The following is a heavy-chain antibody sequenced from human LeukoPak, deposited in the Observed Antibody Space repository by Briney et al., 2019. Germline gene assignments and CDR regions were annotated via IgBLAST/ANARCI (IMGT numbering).Heavy chain of an antibody. Sequence: PSETLSLTCTVSGGSIRSYHWSWIRQPPGKRLEWIGYIYDSGSTNYNPSLKSRVSISIDTSKNQFSLKLSSVTAADTAVYYCARDLSSGYDYWGQGTLVTVSS. V-gene: IGHV4-59*12. CDR1: GGSIRSYH. CDR2: IYDSGST. J-gene: IGHJ4*02. D-gene: IGHD3-22*01. CDR3: ARDLSSGYDY.